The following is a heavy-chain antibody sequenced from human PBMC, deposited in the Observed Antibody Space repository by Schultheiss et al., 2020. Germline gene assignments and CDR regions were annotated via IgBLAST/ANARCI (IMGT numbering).Heavy chain of an antibody. CDR3: AKGLSSGGSCYSPSDY. J-gene: IGHJ4*02. Sequence: GGSLRLSCVASGFTFSSYAMNWVRQAPGKGLEWVSAICGSGGSTYYADSVEGRFTISRDDSKNTLYLQMDSLRAEDTAVYYCAKGLSSGGSCYSPSDYWGQGTLVTVSS. CDR2: ICGSGGST. CDR1: GFTFSSYA. D-gene: IGHD2-15*01. V-gene: IGHV3-23*01.